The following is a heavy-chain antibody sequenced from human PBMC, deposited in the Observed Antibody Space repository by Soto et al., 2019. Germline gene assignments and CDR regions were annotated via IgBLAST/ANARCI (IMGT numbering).Heavy chain of an antibody. CDR3: ARASGDGYGRYYFDY. V-gene: IGHV1-46*01. J-gene: IGHJ4*02. D-gene: IGHD5-12*01. CDR2: INPSGGST. Sequence: ASVKVSCKASGYTFTSYYMHWVRQAPGQGLEWMGIINPSGGSTSYAQKFQGRVTTTRDTSTSTVYMELSSLRSEDTAVYYCARASGDGYGRYYFDYWGQGTLVTVSS. CDR1: GYTFTSYY.